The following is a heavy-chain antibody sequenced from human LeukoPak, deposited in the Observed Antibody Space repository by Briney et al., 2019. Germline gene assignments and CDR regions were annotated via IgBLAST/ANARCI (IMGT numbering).Heavy chain of an antibody. J-gene: IGHJ5*02. CDR1: GYTFTGYY. D-gene: IGHD6-13*01. CDR2: INPNSGGT. Sequence: ASVKVSCKASGYTFTGYYMHWVQQAPGQGLEWMGWINPNSGGTNYAQKFQGRVTMTRDTSISTAYMELSRLRSDDTAVYYCARSIAAAGTGWFDPWGQGTLVTVSS. V-gene: IGHV1-2*02. CDR3: ARSIAAAGTGWFDP.